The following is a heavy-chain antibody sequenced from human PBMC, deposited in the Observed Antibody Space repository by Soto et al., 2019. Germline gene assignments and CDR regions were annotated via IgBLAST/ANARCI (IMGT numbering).Heavy chain of an antibody. J-gene: IGHJ4*02. V-gene: IGHV4-31*03. D-gene: IGHD2-21*02. Sequence: SETLSLTCTVSGGSISSGGYYWSWIRQLPGKGLEWIGYISYSGSTYYNPSLKSRVTTSVDTSKNQFSLKLSSVTAADTAVYYCARATPGGDLDYWGQGTLVTVSS. CDR3: ARATPGGDLDY. CDR1: GGSISSGGYY. CDR2: ISYSGST.